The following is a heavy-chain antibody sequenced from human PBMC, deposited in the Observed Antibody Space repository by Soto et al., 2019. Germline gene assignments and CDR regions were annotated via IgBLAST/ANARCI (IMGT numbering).Heavy chain of an antibody. CDR1: GGSISSADHY. CDR3: ARALLTPNWFDS. Sequence: QVQLQESGPGLVKPSETLSLTCTVSGGSISSADHYWSWIRQPPGKGLELLGYVYYRGSIYYKPSLESRVTISIDTSKNQFSLKLTSVTAADTAMYFSARALLTPNWFDSWGQGTQVTVSS. CDR2: VYYRGSI. J-gene: IGHJ5*01. V-gene: IGHV4-30-4*01. D-gene: IGHD2-15*01.